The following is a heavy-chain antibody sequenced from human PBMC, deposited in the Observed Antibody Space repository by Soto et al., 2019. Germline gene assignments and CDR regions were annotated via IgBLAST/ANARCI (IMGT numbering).Heavy chain of an antibody. Sequence: ASVKVSCKASGYTFTSYGISWVRQAPGQGLEWMGWISAYNGNTNYAQKLQGRVTMTTDTSTSTAYMELRSLRSDDTAVYYCARRWGGGSNYGDYGGFDYWGQGTLVTVSS. CDR3: ARRWGGGSNYGDYGGFDY. CDR2: ISAYNGNT. J-gene: IGHJ4*02. D-gene: IGHD4-17*01. CDR1: GYTFTSYG. V-gene: IGHV1-18*01.